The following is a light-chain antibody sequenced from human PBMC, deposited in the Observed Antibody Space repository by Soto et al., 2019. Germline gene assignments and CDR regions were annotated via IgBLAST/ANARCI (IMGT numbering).Light chain of an antibody. CDR3: QQYDGLPT. CDR1: QDISNY. CDR2: DAS. V-gene: IGKV1-33*01. Sequence: DIQMTQSPSSLSASVGDRVTITFQASQDISNYLNWYQQKPGKAPKVLIYDASNLGTGVPSRFSGSGSGTDFTFSISSLQPEDVATYYCQQYDGLPTFGQGTRLEIK. J-gene: IGKJ5*01.